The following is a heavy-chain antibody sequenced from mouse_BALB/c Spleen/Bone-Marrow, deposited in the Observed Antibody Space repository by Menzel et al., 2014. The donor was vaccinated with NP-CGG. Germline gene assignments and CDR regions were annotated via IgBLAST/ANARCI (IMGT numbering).Heavy chain of an antibody. V-gene: IGHV1-87*01. CDR2: IYPGDGDT. Sequence: VQLQQSGAELARPGASVKLSCKASGYTFTSYWMQWVKQRPGQGLEWIGAIYPGDGDTRYTQKFKGKATLTADKSSSTAHMQLSSLASEDSAVYYCARSEGNYAMDYWGQGTSVTVSS. CDR3: ARSEGNYAMDY. CDR1: GYTFTSYW. J-gene: IGHJ4*01.